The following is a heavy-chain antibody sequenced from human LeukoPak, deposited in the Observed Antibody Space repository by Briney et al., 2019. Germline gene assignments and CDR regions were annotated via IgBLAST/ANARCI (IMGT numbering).Heavy chain of an antibody. CDR1: GFTFSSHG. D-gene: IGHD3-10*01. V-gene: IGHV3-30*02. CDR2: IRWDGSIK. CDR3: AVTMVRGGPTYYYYYGMDV. J-gene: IGHJ6*02. Sequence: PGGSLRLSCAASGFTFSSHGMHWVRQAPGKGLEGVAFIRWDGSIKCYADSVKIRFPISRDISKNTLYLQMNSLRAEDTAVYYCAVTMVRGGPTYYYYYGMDVWGQGTTVTVSS.